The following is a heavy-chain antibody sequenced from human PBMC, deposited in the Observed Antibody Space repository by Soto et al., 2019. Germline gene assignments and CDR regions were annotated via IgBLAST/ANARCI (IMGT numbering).Heavy chain of an antibody. Sequence: QVQLQESGPGLVKPSQTLSLTCTVSGGSISSGGYYWSWIRQHPGKGLEWIGYIYYSGSTYYNPALKSRVTISVDTSKNQFSLKLSSVTAADTAVYYCARFGYSTNIGIDYWGQGTLVTVSS. D-gene: IGHD3-22*01. J-gene: IGHJ4*02. CDR1: GGSISSGGYY. CDR3: ARFGYSTNIGIDY. V-gene: IGHV4-31*03. CDR2: IYYSGST.